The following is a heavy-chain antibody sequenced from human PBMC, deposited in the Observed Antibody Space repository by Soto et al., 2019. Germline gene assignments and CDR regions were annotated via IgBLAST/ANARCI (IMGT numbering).Heavy chain of an antibody. CDR3: AKDPYSSGWWGNWFDP. D-gene: IGHD6-19*01. J-gene: IGHJ5*02. Sequence: EVQLLESGGGLVQPGGSLRLSCAASGFTFSSYAMSWVRQAPGKGLEWVSAISGSGGSTYYADSVKGRFTISRDNSKNTLYLQMNSLRAEDTAVYYCAKDPYSSGWWGNWFDPWGQGTLVTVSS. CDR1: GFTFSSYA. CDR2: ISGSGGST. V-gene: IGHV3-23*01.